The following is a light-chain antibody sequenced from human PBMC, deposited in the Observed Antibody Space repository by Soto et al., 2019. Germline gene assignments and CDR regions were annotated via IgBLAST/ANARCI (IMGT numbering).Light chain of an antibody. CDR1: SSNIGSNY. J-gene: IGLJ2*01. CDR3: AAWDDSLSGVV. Sequence: QSVLTQPPSASGTPGQRVTISCSGSSSNIGSNYVLWYQHLPGTAPKLLISRNNQRPSGVPDRFAGSKSGTSASLAISGLRSEYETDYYCAAWDDSLSGVVFGGGTKLTVL. V-gene: IGLV1-47*01. CDR2: RNN.